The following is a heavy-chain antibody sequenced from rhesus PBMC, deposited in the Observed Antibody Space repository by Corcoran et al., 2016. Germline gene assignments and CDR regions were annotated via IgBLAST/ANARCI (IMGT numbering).Heavy chain of an antibody. Sequence: QVQLQESGPGVVTPSETLSLTCAVSGGTISSGYYYWSWIRQPPGKGVEWIGGIYRKRESTKHNRALKRRVTSSKDTSKNQFSLELSAGTATDTAVYYCATGGSGSYSPFDYWGQGVLVTVSS. J-gene: IGHJ4*01. V-gene: IGHV4S12*01. CDR3: ATGGSGSYSPFDY. D-gene: IGHD3-16*01. CDR2: IYRKREST. CDR1: GGTISSGYYY.